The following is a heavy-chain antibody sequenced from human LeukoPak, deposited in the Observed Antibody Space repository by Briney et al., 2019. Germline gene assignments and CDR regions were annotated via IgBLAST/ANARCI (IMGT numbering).Heavy chain of an antibody. CDR3: ARELPYGSLFDY. J-gene: IGHJ4*02. V-gene: IGHV3-23*01. CDR1: GYTFTSYG. Sequence: SCKASGYTFTSYGISWVRQAPGKGLEWVSEISGSGGSTYYADSVKGRFTISRDNSKNTLYLQMNSLRAEDTAVYYCARELPYGSLFDYWGQGTLVTVSS. CDR2: ISGSGGST. D-gene: IGHD3-10*01.